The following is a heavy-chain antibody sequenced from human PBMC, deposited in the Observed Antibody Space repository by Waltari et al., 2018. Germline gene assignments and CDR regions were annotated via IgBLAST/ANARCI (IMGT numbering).Heavy chain of an antibody. CDR2: ISYDGSNK. Sequence: QVQLVESGGGLVQPGRSLRLSCAASGFTFSSYAMHWVRQAPAKGLEWVAVISYDGSNKYYADSVKGRFTISRDNSKNTLYLQMNSLRAEDTAVYYCASPEDSSSLPATAIPLYYWGQGTLVTVSS. V-gene: IGHV3-30-3*01. CDR3: ASPEDSSSLPATAIPLYY. J-gene: IGHJ4*02. D-gene: IGHD2-2*02. CDR1: GFTFSSYA.